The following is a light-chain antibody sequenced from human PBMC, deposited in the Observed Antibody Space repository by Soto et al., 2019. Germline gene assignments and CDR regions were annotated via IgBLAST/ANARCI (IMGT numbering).Light chain of an antibody. Sequence: QSALTQPASVSGSPGQSITISCTGTSSDVGGYNYVSWYQQYPGKAPRVLIYEVSNRPSGVSNRFSGSKSGNTASLTISGLQAEDEADYYCSSYTSSSTLNFVFGTGTKLTVL. J-gene: IGLJ1*01. CDR1: SSDVGGYNY. CDR2: EVS. CDR3: SSYTSSSTLNFV. V-gene: IGLV2-14*01.